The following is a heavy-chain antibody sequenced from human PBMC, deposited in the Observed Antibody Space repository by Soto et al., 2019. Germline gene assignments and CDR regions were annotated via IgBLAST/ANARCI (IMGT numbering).Heavy chain of an antibody. CDR3: ARALPDPCSTSCYTADYYYYYGMDV. CDR1: GGSISSYY. D-gene: IGHD2-2*02. V-gene: IGHV4-59*01. Sequence: SETQSLTCTVSGGSISSYYWSWIRQPPGKGQEWIGYIYYSGSTNYNPSLKSRVTISVDTSKNQFSLKLSSVTAADTAVYYCARALPDPCSTSCYTADYYYYYGMDVWGQGTTVTVSS. J-gene: IGHJ6*02. CDR2: IYYSGST.